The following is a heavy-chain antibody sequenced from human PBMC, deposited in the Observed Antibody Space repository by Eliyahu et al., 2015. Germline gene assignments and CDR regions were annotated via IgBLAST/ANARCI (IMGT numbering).Heavy chain of an antibody. CDR1: GFXFSXXA. CDR3: AKGGTMXVDEFDL. Sequence: EVQLLESGGGLVQPGGSLRLSCAASGFXFSXXAMSWVRQAPGKGLGWVSAISGSGGSTYYADSVKGRFTISRDNSKNTLYLQMNSLRAEDTAVYYCAKGGTMXVDEFDLWGRGTLVTVSS. D-gene: IGHD3-22*01. J-gene: IGHJ2*01. V-gene: IGHV3-23*01. CDR2: ISGSGGST.